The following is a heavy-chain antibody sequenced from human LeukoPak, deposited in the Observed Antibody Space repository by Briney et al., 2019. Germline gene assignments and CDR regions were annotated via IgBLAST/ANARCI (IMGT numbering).Heavy chain of an antibody. J-gene: IGHJ5*02. Sequence: GGSLRLSCAASGFTFSSYSMNWVRQVPGKGLEWVSSISSSSSYIYYADSVKGRFTISRDNAKNSLYLQMNSLRAEDTAVYYCARDSAEDSSSSRFDPWGQGTLVTVSS. V-gene: IGHV3-21*01. CDR1: GFTFSSYS. CDR3: ARDSAEDSSSSRFDP. CDR2: ISSSSSYI. D-gene: IGHD6-6*01.